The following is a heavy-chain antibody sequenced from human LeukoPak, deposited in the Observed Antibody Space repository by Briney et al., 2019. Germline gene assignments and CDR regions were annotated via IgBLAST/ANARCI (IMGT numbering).Heavy chain of an antibody. CDR3: ASGYCSSTSCYPLDY. Sequence: ASVKVSCKASGYTFTSYYMHWVRQAPGQGLEWMGWINPNSGGTNYAQKFQGRVTMTRDTSISTAYMELSRLRSDDTAVYYCASGYCSSTSCYPLDYWGQGTLVTVSS. CDR1: GYTFTSYY. CDR2: INPNSGGT. J-gene: IGHJ4*02. D-gene: IGHD2-2*01. V-gene: IGHV1-2*02.